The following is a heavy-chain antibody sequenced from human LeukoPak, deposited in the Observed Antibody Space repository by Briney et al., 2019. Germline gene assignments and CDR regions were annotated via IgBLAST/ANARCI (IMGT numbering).Heavy chain of an antibody. J-gene: IGHJ4*02. CDR3: ASNPPRTGDFNS. D-gene: IGHD7-27*01. V-gene: IGHV1-18*01. Sequence: ASVKVSCKASGYTFTSYGISWVRQAPGQGLEWMGWISAYNGKTNYVQKLQGRVTMTRDTSINTAYMELSSLRSEDTAVYYCASNPPRTGDFNSWGQGALVTVSS. CDR1: GYTFTSYG. CDR2: ISAYNGKT.